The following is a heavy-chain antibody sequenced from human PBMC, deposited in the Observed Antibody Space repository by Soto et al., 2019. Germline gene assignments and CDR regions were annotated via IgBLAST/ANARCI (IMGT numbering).Heavy chain of an antibody. CDR1: GYTFNFYG. V-gene: IGHV1-18*01. J-gene: IGHJ4*02. CDR2: ISGFNGNT. CDR3: ARIGVSSGHESPDFDS. D-gene: IGHD3-16*01. Sequence: ASVKVSCKASGYTFNFYGITWVRQAPGQGLEWMGWISGFNGNTNYAADLQGRVTMTTDTSTSTAYMELRGLRSDDTAVYYCARIGVSSGHESPDFDSWGQGTLVTSPQ.